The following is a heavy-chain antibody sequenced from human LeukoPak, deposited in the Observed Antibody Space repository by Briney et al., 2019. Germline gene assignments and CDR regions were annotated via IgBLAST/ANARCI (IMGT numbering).Heavy chain of an antibody. CDR1: GGSISSYY. CDR3: ARDPSYVWGSYRYPD. Sequence: SETLSLTCTVSGGSISSYYWSWIRQPPGKGLEWIGYIYYSGSTNYNPSLKSRVTISVDTSKNQFSLKLSSVTAADTAVYYCARDPSYVWGSYRYPDWGQGTLVTVSS. V-gene: IGHV4-59*12. CDR2: IYYSGST. D-gene: IGHD3-16*02. J-gene: IGHJ4*02.